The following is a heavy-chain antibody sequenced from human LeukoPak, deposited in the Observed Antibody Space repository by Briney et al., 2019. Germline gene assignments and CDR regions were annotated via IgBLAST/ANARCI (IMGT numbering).Heavy chain of an antibody. Sequence: GGSLRLSCAASGFTFSSYWMHGVRQVPGKGLVWVSRINTDGSNTAYADSVKGRFTISRDNAKNTLYLQMNSLSAEDTAVFYCARGYSSSYRIDYWGQGTLVTVSS. CDR3: ARGYSSSYRIDY. V-gene: IGHV3-74*01. J-gene: IGHJ4*02. CDR2: INTDGSNT. CDR1: GFTFSSYW. D-gene: IGHD6-6*01.